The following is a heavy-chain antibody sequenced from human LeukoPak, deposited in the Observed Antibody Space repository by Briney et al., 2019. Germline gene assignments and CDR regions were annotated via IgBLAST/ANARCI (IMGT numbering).Heavy chain of an antibody. Sequence: GGSLRLSCAASGFTFSSYWMHWVRQAPGKGLVWISHISGDGSRTTYADSVKGRFTISRDNAKNTLYLQMSSLRAEDTAVYYCARGYSYGLNLWGQGTTVTVSS. CDR1: GFTFSSYW. J-gene: IGHJ6*02. V-gene: IGHV3-74*01. CDR3: ARGYSYGLNL. D-gene: IGHD4-11*01. CDR2: ISGDGSRT.